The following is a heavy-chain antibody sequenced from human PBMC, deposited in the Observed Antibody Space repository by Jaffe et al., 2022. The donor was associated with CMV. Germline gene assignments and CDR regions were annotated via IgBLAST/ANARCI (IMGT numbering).Heavy chain of an antibody. J-gene: IGHJ4*02. CDR3: ARIRGRDGYNSLPDY. D-gene: IGHD5-12*01. CDR1: GFSLSNARMG. CDR2: IFSNDEK. Sequence: QVTLKESGPVLVKPTETLTLTCTVSGFSLSNARMGVSWIRQPPGKALEWLAHIFSNDEKSYSTSLKSRLTISKDTSKSQVVLTMTNMDPVDTATYYCARIRGRDGYNSLPDYWGQGTLVTVSS. V-gene: IGHV2-26*01.